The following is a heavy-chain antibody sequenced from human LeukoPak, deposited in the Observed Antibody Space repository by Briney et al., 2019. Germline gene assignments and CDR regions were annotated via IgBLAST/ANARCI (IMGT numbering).Heavy chain of an antibody. V-gene: IGHV3-33*01. D-gene: IGHD4-23*01. J-gene: IGHJ4*02. Sequence: PGTSLRLSCVTSGLTFTNHGFHWLRQPAGKGLEWRAFVRNDGFDTYQSHSVKGRFSISRDDSRNTVYLQMNSLTAEDTALYYCARDRGKDYFGDWGQGTQVTVSS. CDR1: GLTFTNHG. CDR3: ARDRGKDYFGD. CDR2: VRNDGFDT.